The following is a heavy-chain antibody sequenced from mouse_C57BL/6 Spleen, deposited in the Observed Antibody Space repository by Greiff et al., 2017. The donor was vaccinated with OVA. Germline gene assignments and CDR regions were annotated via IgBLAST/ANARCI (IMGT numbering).Heavy chain of an antibody. D-gene: IGHD4-1*01. Sequence: EVQLVESEGGLVQPGRSMKLSCTASGFTFSDYYMAWVRQVPEKGLEWVANINYDGSSTYYLDSLKSRFIISRDNAKNILYLQMSSLKSEDTATYYCARYWDRYFDVWGTGTTVTVSS. J-gene: IGHJ1*03. CDR2: INYDGSST. CDR3: ARYWDRYFDV. CDR1: GFTFSDYY. V-gene: IGHV5-16*01.